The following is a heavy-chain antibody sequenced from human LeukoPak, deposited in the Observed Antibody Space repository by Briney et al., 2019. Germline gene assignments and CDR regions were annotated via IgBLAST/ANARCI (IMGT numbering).Heavy chain of an antibody. D-gene: IGHD4-17*01. J-gene: IGHJ4*02. V-gene: IGHV4-39*01. Sequence: PSETLSLTCSVSGASISSGSNYWGWIRQPPGKTLEWIGSIYSSGSTYYNPSLKSRVTISVDTSKNQFSLKLSSVTAADTAVYYCARHRPTRTDFDYWGQGTLVTVSS. CDR1: GASISSGSNY. CDR3: ARHRPTRTDFDY. CDR2: IYSSGST.